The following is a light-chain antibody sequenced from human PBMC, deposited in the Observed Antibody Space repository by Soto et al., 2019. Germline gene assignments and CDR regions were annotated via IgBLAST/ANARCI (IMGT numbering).Light chain of an antibody. CDR1: QSVSSSY. J-gene: IGKJ2*01. V-gene: IGKV3-20*01. Sequence: EIVLTQSPGTLSLSPGERATLSCRASQSVSSSYLAWYQQKPGQAPRLLIYGASSRATGIPDRFSGSRSGTDFTLTISSLEPEDFAVYYCQQYCNSPYTFGQGTKLEIK. CDR3: QQYCNSPYT. CDR2: GAS.